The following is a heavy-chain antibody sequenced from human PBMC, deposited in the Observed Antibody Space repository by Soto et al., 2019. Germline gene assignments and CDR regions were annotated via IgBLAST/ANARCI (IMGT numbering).Heavy chain of an antibody. J-gene: IGHJ6*02. Sequence: QVQLVQSGAEVKKPGSSVKVSCKASGGTFSSYTISWVRQAPGQGLEWMGRIIPILGIANYAQKFQGRVTITADKSTSTAYMELSSLRSEDTAVYYCARAFMVRAYYYGMDVWGQGTTVTVSS. V-gene: IGHV1-69*02. CDR3: ARAFMVRAYYYGMDV. D-gene: IGHD3-10*01. CDR2: IIPILGIA. CDR1: GGTFSSYT.